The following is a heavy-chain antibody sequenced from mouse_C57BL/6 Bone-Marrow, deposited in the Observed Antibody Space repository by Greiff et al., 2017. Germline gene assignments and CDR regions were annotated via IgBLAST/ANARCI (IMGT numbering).Heavy chain of an antibody. CDR2: IDPENGDT. V-gene: IGHV14-4*01. J-gene: IGHJ1*03. CDR1: GFNIKDDY. Sequence: EVKLMESGAELVRPGASVKLSCTASGFNIKDDYMHWVKQRPEQGLEWIGWIDPENGDTEYASKFQGKATITADTSSNTAYLQLSRLTSEDTAVYYCTGTVVARWYFDVWGRGTTVTGSA. CDR3: TGTVVARWYFDV. D-gene: IGHD1-1*01.